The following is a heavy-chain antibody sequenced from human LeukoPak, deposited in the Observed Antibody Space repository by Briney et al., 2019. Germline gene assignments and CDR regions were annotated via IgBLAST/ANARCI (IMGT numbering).Heavy chain of an antibody. CDR1: GYTFTSYA. CDR3: ARDQPGFGELLYDY. CDR2: INAGNGNT. V-gene: IGHV1-3*01. D-gene: IGHD3-10*01. J-gene: IGHJ4*02. Sequence: GASVKVSCKASGYTFTSYAMHWVRQAPGQRLEWMGWINAGNGNTKYSQKFQGRVTITRDTSASTAYMELSSLRSEGTAVYYCARDQPGFGELLYDYWGQGTLVTVSS.